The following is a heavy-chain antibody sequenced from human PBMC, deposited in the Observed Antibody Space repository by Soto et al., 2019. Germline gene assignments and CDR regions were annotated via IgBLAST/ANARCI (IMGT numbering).Heavy chain of an antibody. CDR1: GGSISSYY. CDR2: IYYSGST. V-gene: IGHV4-59*01. D-gene: IGHD3-10*01. CDR3: ARLTMVRGVPY. Sequence: SETLSLTCTVSGGSISSYYWSWIRQPPGKGLEWIGYIYYSGSTNYNPSLKSRVTISVDTSKNQFSLKLSSVTAADTAVYYCARLTMVRGVPYWGQEPWSPSPQ. J-gene: IGHJ4*01.